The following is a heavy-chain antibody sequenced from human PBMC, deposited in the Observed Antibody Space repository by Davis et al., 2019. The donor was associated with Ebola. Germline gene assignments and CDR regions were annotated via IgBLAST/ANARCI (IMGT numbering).Heavy chain of an antibody. Sequence: AASVKVSCKASGYTFTNYAMHWVRQAPGQRLEWMGWINPGNGDTKYSQKFQGRVTITTDTSASTAYMGLSSLKSEDTAVYYCARVGLRGVFVPFHYWGQETLVGVSP. V-gene: IGHV1-3*01. CDR2: INPGNGDT. D-gene: IGHD3-10*01. CDR3: ARVGLRGVFVPFHY. CDR1: GYTFTNYA. J-gene: IGHJ4*02.